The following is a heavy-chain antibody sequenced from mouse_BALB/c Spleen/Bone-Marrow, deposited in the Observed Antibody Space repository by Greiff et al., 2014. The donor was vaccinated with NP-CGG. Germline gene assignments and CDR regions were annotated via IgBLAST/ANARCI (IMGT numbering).Heavy chain of an antibody. Sequence: VQLQQPGAELVRPGTSVKVSCKASGYAFTNYLIEWVKQRPGQGLEWIGVIDPRSGGTDYNEKFKGKAPLTADKSSSTAYMQLNSLTSGDSAVYFCARGGITTVVPYSMDYWGQGTSVTVSS. CDR1: GYAFTNYL. CDR2: IDPRSGGT. CDR3: ARGGITTVVPYSMDY. D-gene: IGHD1-1*01. J-gene: IGHJ4*01. V-gene: IGHV1-54*03.